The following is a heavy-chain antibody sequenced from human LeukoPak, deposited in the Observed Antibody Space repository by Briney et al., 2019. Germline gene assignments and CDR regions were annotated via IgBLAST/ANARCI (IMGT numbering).Heavy chain of an antibody. J-gene: IGHJ4*02. V-gene: IGHV4-38-2*02. D-gene: IGHD6-6*01. Sequence: PSETLSLTCTVSGYSISSGYYGGWIRQPPGKGLEWIGSIYHSGSTYYNPSLKSRVTISVDTSKNQFSLKLSSVTAADTAVYYCARESGIAARHFDYWGQETLVTVSS. CDR1: GYSISSGYY. CDR2: IYHSGST. CDR3: ARESGIAARHFDY.